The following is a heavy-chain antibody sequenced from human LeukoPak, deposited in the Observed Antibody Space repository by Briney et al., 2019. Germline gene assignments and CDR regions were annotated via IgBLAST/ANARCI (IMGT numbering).Heavy chain of an antibody. Sequence: GGSLRLSCAASGFTFSSYSMNWVRQAPGKGLEWVSSISSSSYIYYADSVKGRFTISRDNAENSLYLQMNSLRAEDTAVYYCARNLYGSSLFDYWGQGTLVTVSS. CDR2: ISSSSYI. J-gene: IGHJ4*02. CDR1: GFTFSSYS. V-gene: IGHV3-21*01. D-gene: IGHD6-19*01. CDR3: ARNLYGSSLFDY.